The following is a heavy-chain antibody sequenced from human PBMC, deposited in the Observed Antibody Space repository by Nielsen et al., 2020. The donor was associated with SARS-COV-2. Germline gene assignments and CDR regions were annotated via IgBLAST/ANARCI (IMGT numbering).Heavy chain of an antibody. Sequence: SETLSLTCTVSGGSISGSSHSWGWFRQPPGKGLEWIGSISDSGSTYFNPSLKSRLSISVDTSKIQFSLELSSVTAADTAVYYCARDHFIVGATTGWFDPWGQGTLVTVSS. V-gene: IGHV4-39*02. J-gene: IGHJ5*02. CDR3: ARDHFIVGATTGWFDP. CDR2: ISDSGST. D-gene: IGHD1-26*01. CDR1: GGSISGSSHS.